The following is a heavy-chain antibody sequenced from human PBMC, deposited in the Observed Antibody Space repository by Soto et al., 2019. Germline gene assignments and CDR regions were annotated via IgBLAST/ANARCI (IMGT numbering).Heavy chain of an antibody. Sequence: QVQLVESGGGVVQPGRSLRLSCAASGFTFSSYGMHWVRQAPGKGLEWVAVIWYDGSNKYYADSVKGRFTISRDNSKNTLYLQMNSLRAEDTAVYYCARALVNHSSGLYYFDYWGQGTLVTVSS. CDR1: GFTFSSYG. CDR3: ARALVNHSSGLYYFDY. J-gene: IGHJ4*02. CDR2: IWYDGSNK. D-gene: IGHD3-22*01. V-gene: IGHV3-33*01.